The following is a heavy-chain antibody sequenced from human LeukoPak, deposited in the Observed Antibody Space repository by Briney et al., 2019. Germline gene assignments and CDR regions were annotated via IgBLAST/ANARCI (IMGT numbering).Heavy chain of an antibody. J-gene: IGHJ5*02. CDR2: IKQDGSEK. D-gene: IGHD3-22*01. V-gene: IGHV3-7*01. Sequence: GGSLRLSCAASGFTFSSYWMSWVRQAPGKGLEWVANIKQDGSEKYYVDSVKGRFAISRDNAKNSLYLQINSLRAEDTAVYYCARGLYYDSKNWFDPWGQGTLVTVSS. CDR3: ARGLYYDSKNWFDP. CDR1: GFTFSSYW.